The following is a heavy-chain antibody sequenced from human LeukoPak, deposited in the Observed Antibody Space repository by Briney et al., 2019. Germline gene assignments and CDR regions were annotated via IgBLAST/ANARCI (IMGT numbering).Heavy chain of an antibody. CDR3: ARDPNHYYDSSGYYGDY. CDR2: INTNTGYP. J-gene: IGHJ4*02. D-gene: IGHD3-22*01. V-gene: IGHV7-4-1*02. Sequence: GASVKVSCKASGYTFTNFAMNWVRQAPGQGLEWMGWINTNTGYPTYAQGFTGRFVFSLDTSVSTAYLQISSLKAEDTAVYYCARDPNHYYDSSGYYGDYWGQGTLVTVSS. CDR1: GYTFTNFA.